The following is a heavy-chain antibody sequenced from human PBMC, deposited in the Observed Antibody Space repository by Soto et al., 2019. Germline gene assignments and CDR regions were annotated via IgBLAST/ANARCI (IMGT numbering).Heavy chain of an antibody. V-gene: IGHV4-30-2*01. J-gene: IGHJ4*02. Sequence: PSETLSLTCAVSGGSIDSVAFSLSWIPQPPGKGLEWLGYVTHSGTAYSIPSLNGRLTLSVDSSQTQFSLKLTSLSAADSAFYYRARIQWAQSSLDYWGRGILVTVSS. CDR1: GGSIDSVAFS. CDR2: VTHSGTA. D-gene: IGHD1-26*01. CDR3: ARIQWAQSSLDY.